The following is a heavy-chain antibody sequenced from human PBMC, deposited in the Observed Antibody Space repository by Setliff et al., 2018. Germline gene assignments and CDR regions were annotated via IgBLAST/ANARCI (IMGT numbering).Heavy chain of an antibody. CDR2: IFSNDEK. J-gene: IGHJ4*02. CDR3: ARAYYDSSGYYPLVY. V-gene: IGHV2-26*01. Sequence: SGPTLVNPTETLTLTCTVSGFSLSNARMGVSWIRQPPGKALEWLAHIFSNDEKSYSTSLKSRLTSSKDTSKSQVVLTMTNMDPVDTATYYCARAYYDSSGYYPLVYWGQGTLVTVSS. D-gene: IGHD3-22*01. CDR1: GFSLSNARMG.